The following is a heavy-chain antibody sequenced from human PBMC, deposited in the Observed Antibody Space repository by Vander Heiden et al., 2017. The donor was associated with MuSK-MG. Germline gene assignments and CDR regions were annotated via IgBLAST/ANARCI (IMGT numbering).Heavy chain of an antibody. J-gene: IGHJ3*02. V-gene: IGHV3-33*01. CDR3: AREFKRGSRQDAFDI. Sequence: QVQLVESGGGVVQPGRSLRISCAASGFTFSSYGMHWVRQAPGKGLEWVAVIWYDGSNKYYADSVKGRFTISRDNSKSTLYLQMSSLRAEDTAVYYCAREFKRGSRQDAFDIWGQATMVTVSS. CDR2: IWYDGSNK. CDR1: GFTFSSYG. D-gene: IGHD6-13*01.